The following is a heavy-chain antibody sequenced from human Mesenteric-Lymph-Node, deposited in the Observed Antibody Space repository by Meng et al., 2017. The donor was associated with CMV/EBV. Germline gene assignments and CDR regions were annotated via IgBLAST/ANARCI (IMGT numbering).Heavy chain of an antibody. CDR2: IWYDGSNK. J-gene: IGHJ4*02. D-gene: IGHD6-6*01. CDR1: GFTFSHYG. Sequence: GESLKISCAASGFTFSHYGMHWVRQAPGKGLEWVAIIWYDGSNKYYADSVKGRFTISRDNSKNTLYLQLNSLTTEDTAVYYCAREMTSSSPDYWGQGTLVTVSS. CDR3: AREMTSSSPDY. V-gene: IGHV3-30*02.